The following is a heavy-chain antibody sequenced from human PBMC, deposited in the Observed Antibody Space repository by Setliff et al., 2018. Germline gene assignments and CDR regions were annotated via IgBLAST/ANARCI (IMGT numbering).Heavy chain of an antibody. CDR2: LYTSGST. D-gene: IGHD2-8*02. J-gene: IGHJ4*02. Sequence: SETLSLTCNVSGGSISSYSWSWIRQPPGKRLEYIGFLYTSGSTNYNPSLKSRVTISLDTSKNHFSLNLRSVTAADTAVYYCARLSPYNTGPPFDYWGQGTLVTVSS. CDR1: GGSISSYS. V-gene: IGHV4-4*08. CDR3: ARLSPYNTGPPFDY.